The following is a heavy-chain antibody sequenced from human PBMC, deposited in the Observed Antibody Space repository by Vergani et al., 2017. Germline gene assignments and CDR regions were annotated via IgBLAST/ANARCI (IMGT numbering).Heavy chain of an antibody. J-gene: IGHJ6*03. CDR1: GLTFDDYG. D-gene: IGHD3-10*01. CDR3: ARRPGVIAAPYYYYMDV. Sequence: EVQLVESGGGVVRPGGSLRLSCAASGLTFDDYGMSWVCQAPGKGLEWVSGINWNGVSTSYAESVKGRFTISRSNAKNSRYLQMNSRRAEDTSLSYCARRPGVIAAPYYYYMDVWGKGTTVTVSS. V-gene: IGHV3-20*04. CDR2: INWNGVST.